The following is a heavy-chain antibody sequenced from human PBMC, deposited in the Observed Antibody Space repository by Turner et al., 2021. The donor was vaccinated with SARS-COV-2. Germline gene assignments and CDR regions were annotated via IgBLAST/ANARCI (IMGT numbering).Heavy chain of an antibody. CDR2: ISNGGDFT. J-gene: IGHJ4*02. Sequence: EVQLLESGGGLVQPGGSLRLSCEASGFTFSDYAMTWVRQAPGKGLEWVSIISNGGDFTYYADSAKGRFTISRDNSKNTLYLQMNSLRAEDTAVYFCAKGTTMVRRLTSYFDYWGRGILVTVSS. CDR3: AKGTTMVRRLTSYFDY. V-gene: IGHV3-23*01. CDR1: GFTFSDYA. D-gene: IGHD3-10*01.